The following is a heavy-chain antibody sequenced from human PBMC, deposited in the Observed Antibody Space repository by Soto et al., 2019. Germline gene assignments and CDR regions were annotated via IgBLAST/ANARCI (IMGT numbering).Heavy chain of an antibody. CDR2: IYPGDSDT. J-gene: IGHJ6*02. CDR3: ARRGVDGAAPNYYYYGMDV. Sequence: GESLKISCKGSGYSFTRYWIGGVRQMPGKGLEWMGIIYPGDSDTRYSPSFQGQVTISADKSISTAYLQWSSLKASDTAMYYCARRGVDGAAPNYYYYGMDVWGQGTTVTVSS. D-gene: IGHD6-13*01. CDR1: GYSFTRYW. V-gene: IGHV5-51*01.